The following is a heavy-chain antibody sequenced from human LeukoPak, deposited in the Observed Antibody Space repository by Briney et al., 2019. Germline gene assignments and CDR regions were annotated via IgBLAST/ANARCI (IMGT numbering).Heavy chain of an antibody. V-gene: IGHV3-74*01. CDR1: GFSFSTYC. J-gene: IGHJ4*02. CDR3: AKKGATTGDFDY. Sequence: GGSLRLSCAASGFSFSTYCMHWVRQAPGKGPMWVSRICPDGTVTNYADSVKARFSISRDNARNTVYLQMNSLRAEDTAVYYCAKKGATTGDFDYWGQGTLVTVSS. CDR2: ICPDGTVT. D-gene: IGHD1-26*01.